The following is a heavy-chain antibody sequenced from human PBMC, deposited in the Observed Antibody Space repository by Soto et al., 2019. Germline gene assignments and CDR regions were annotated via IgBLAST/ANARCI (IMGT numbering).Heavy chain of an antibody. CDR2: INTDGSIT. CDR1: GFTISSYW. D-gene: IGHD2-21*02. J-gene: IGHJ4*02. Sequence: PGGSLRLSCAASGFTISSYWMHWVRQAPGKGLVWVSRINTDGSITGYADSVKGRFTISRDNAKNTLYLQMNSLRAEDTALYYRVRELANCGGHCLHYWGQGILVTVSS. V-gene: IGHV3-74*01. CDR3: VRELANCGGHCLHY.